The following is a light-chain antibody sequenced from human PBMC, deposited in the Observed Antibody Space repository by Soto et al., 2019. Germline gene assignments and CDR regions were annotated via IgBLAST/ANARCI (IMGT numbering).Light chain of an antibody. V-gene: IGKV1-5*01. CDR2: DAS. CDR1: QSISSW. J-gene: IGKJ5*01. CDR3: QHYNSYPIT. Sequence: DIQMTQSPSALSASVGDRATITCRASQSISSWLAWYQQKPGKAPKLLIYDASTLQSGVPSRYSGSGSGTEFTLTISSLQPDDFATYYCQHYNSYPITFGQGTRLEI.